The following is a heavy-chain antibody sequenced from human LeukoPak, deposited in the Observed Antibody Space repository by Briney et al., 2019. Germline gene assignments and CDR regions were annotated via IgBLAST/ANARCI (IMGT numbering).Heavy chain of an antibody. CDR2: IRQNGSEK. Sequence: GGSLRLSCAASGFTFSTYWMSWVRQAPGKGLEWVANIRQNGSEKYYVDSVKGRFTISRDNAKNSLYMQMNSLGAEDTAVYYCARGDYYDSRIDYWGQGTLVTVSS. J-gene: IGHJ4*02. D-gene: IGHD3-22*01. V-gene: IGHV3-7*01. CDR3: ARGDYYDSRIDY. CDR1: GFTFSTYW.